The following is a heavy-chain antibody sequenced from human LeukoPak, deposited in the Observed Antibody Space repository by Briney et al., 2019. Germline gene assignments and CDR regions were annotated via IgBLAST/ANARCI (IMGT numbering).Heavy chain of an antibody. CDR3: VRDSGFSGTQRGEY. Sequence: GGSLRLSCAASGFTFSSYAMSWVRQAPGKGLEWVAILKQDGSEKYYVDSVKGRFTISRDNAKNSLYLQMNSLRVEDTAVYYCVRDSGFSGTQRGEYWGQGTLVTVSS. D-gene: IGHD3/OR15-3a*01. CDR2: LKQDGSEK. CDR1: GFTFSSYA. J-gene: IGHJ4*02. V-gene: IGHV3-7*01.